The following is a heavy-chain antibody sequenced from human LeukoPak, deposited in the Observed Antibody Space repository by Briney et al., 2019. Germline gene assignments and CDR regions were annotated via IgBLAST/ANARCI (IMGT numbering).Heavy chain of an antibody. CDR1: GITFSSYA. V-gene: IGHV4-59*06. CDR2: ISYGGNT. Sequence: PGGSLRLSCAASGITFSSYAMSWVRQAPGKGPEWIGYISYGGNTYYNPSLKSRVAISADTPKNQFSLKLSSTTAADTAVYYCARAPVATPSEFDYWGQGTLVTVSS. J-gene: IGHJ4*02. CDR3: ARAPVATPSEFDY. D-gene: IGHD5-12*01.